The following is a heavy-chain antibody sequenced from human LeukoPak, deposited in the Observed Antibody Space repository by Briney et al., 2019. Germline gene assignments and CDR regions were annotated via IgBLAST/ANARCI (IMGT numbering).Heavy chain of an antibody. CDR2: ISQSGDST. J-gene: IGHJ6*03. CDR3: AKNHPPLSSLYYSYYMDF. CDR1: GFTFSSYA. Sequence: GGSLIPSCAASGFTFSSYAMSWVRQAPGKGLEWVSGISQSGDSTNYADSVKGPFTISRDNSKNTLYLQMNSLRADDTAVYYCAKNHPPLSSLYYSYYMDFWGKGTTLTVSS. V-gene: IGHV3-23*01.